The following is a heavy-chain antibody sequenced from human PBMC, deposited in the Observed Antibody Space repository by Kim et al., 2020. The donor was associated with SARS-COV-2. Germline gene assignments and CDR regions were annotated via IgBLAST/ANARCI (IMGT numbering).Heavy chain of an antibody. V-gene: IGHV4-59*01. J-gene: IGHJ4*02. Sequence: YDPSLKSRVPISVDTSKNQFSLKRSSVTAADTAVYYCARAPSSSSGAFDYWGQGTLVTVSS. D-gene: IGHD6-6*01. CDR3: ARAPSSSSGAFDY.